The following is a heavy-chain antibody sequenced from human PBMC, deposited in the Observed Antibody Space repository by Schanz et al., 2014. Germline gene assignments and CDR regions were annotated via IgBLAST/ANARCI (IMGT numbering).Heavy chain of an antibody. Sequence: QVQLQESGPGLVKPSGTLSLTCAVSGASISSSNWWSWVRQPPGKGLEWIGEIYHSENTNYNASLKSRVTISLDTSKNQFSRTLTSLTAADTAVYYCARDTTWRLDLWGRGTLVTVSS. V-gene: IGHV4-4*02. CDR1: GASISSSNW. D-gene: IGHD1-1*01. J-gene: IGHJ2*01. CDR2: IYHSENT. CDR3: ARDTTWRLDL.